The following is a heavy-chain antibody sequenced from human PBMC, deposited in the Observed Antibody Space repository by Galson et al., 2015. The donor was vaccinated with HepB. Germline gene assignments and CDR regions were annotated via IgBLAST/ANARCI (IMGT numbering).Heavy chain of an antibody. CDR1: GFTFSSYA. V-gene: IGHV3-23*01. CDR2: ISGSGGST. D-gene: IGHD4-17*01. J-gene: IGHJ4*02. Sequence: SLRLSCAASGFTFSSYAMSWVRQAPGKGLEWVSAISGSGGSTYYADSVKGRFTISRDNSKNTLYLQMNSLRAEDAAVYYCAEDRPDYGDYAHDYWGQGTLVTVSS. CDR3: AEDRPDYGDYAHDY.